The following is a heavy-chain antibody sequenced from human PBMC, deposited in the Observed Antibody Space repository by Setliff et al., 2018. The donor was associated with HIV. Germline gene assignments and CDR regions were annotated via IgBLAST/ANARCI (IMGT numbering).Heavy chain of an antibody. J-gene: IGHJ4*02. CDR2: IYYSGST. CDR3: ARGYYNFWSGYPPLDY. D-gene: IGHD3-3*01. V-gene: IGHV4-59*01. Sequence: SETLSLTCTVSGGSITGYYWSWIRQPPVRGLEWIGYIYYSGSTNYNPSLKSRVTISVDTSKNQFSLKLSSVTAADTAVYYCARGYYNFWSGYPPLDYWGQGTLVTVSS. CDR1: GGSITGYY.